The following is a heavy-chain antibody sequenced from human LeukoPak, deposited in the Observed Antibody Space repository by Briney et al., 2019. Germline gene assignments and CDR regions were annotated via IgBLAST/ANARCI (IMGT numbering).Heavy chain of an antibody. Sequence: ASVKVSCKPSGYTFTGYYMHWVRQAPGQGLEWMGWINPNSGDTNHAQKFQGRVTMTSDTSISTAYMALSGLRSDDTAVYYCARALETMGAKRYFDYWGQGTLVTVSS. CDR2: INPNSGDT. CDR3: ARALETMGAKRYFDY. D-gene: IGHD3-16*01. CDR1: GYTFTGYY. V-gene: IGHV1-2*02. J-gene: IGHJ4*02.